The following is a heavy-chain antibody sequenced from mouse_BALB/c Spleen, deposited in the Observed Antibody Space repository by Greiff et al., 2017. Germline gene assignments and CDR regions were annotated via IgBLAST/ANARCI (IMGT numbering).Heavy chain of an antibody. J-gene: IGHJ2*01. V-gene: IGHV1-80*01. CDR1: GYAFSSYW. CDR3: ARSDGYLDY. CDR2: IYPGDGDT. Sequence: VMLVESGAELVRPGSSVKISCKASGYAFSSYWMNWVKQRPGQGLEWIGQIYPGDGDTNYNGKFKGKATLTADKSSSTAYMQLSSLTSEDSAVYLCARSDGYLDYWGRGTTLTVSS. D-gene: IGHD2-3*01.